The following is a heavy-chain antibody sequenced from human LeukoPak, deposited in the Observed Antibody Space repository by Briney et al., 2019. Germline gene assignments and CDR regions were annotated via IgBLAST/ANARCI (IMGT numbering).Heavy chain of an antibody. CDR1: EFTFSGYA. Sequence: GGSRRPSVEASEFTFSGYAMSWVRRAPGKGLNWFRPITGSGASTYYADSVKGRFTISRDNSNNALYLQMNSLRAEDTAVYYCASAPRITGIRSDSWGQGTLVTVSS. CDR3: ASAPRITGIRSDS. J-gene: IGHJ4*02. V-gene: IGHV3-23*01. D-gene: IGHD1-20*01. CDR2: ITGSGAST.